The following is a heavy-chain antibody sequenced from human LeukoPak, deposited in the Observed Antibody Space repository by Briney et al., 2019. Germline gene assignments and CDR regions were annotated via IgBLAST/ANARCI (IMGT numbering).Heavy chain of an antibody. Sequence: PSETLSLTCTVSGGSISNFYWSWIRQPPGKGLEWIGYIYYSGSTNYNPSLKSRVTISVDTSKSQFSLKLSSVTAADTAVYYCARRFPWFDPWGQGTLVTVSS. CDR2: IYYSGST. J-gene: IGHJ5*02. V-gene: IGHV4-59*08. CDR1: GGSISNFY. CDR3: ARRFPWFDP.